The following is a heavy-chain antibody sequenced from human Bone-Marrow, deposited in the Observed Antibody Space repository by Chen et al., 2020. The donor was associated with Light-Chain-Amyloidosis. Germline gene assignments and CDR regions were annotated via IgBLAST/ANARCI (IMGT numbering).Heavy chain of an antibody. CDR3: AREKYSSSGFDY. D-gene: IGHD6-6*01. CDR1: VFTFSSYS. V-gene: IGHV3-21*01. J-gene: IGHJ4*02. Sequence: EVQLVESGGGLVKPGGSLRLSCAASVFTFSSYSMNWVRQAPGKGLEWVSSISSSSSYIYYADSVKGRFTISRDNAKNSLYLQMNSLRAEDTAVYYCAREKYSSSGFDYWGQGTLVTVSS. CDR2: ISSSSSYI.